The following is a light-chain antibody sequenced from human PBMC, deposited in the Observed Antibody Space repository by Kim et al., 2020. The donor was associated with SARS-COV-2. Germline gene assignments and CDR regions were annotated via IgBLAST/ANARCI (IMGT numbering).Light chain of an antibody. CDR3: QHYNSYPYT. J-gene: IGKJ2*01. CDR2: QAS. CDR1: QTISTL. Sequence: ASVGDRVTITCRASQTISTLLAWYQQKPGKAPKLLIYQASTLESGVPSRFSGSGSGTEFSLTIRSLQPDDFATYYCQHYNSYPYTFGLGTKLEI. V-gene: IGKV1-5*01.